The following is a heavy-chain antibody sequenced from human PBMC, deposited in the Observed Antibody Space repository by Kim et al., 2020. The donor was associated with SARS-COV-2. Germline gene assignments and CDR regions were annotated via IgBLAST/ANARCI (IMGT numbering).Heavy chain of an antibody. CDR2: IGTAADP. J-gene: IGHJ6*02. Sequence: GGSLRLSCAASGFTFSSYDMHWVRQATGKGLEWVSAIGTAADPYYPGSVKGRFTISRENAKNSLYLQMNSLRAGDTAVYYCARGPLRGRYGKYGMEVWGQGTTVTVSS. CDR3: ARGPLRGRYGKYGMEV. D-gene: IGHD3-10*01. CDR1: GFTFSSYD. V-gene: IGHV3-13*05.